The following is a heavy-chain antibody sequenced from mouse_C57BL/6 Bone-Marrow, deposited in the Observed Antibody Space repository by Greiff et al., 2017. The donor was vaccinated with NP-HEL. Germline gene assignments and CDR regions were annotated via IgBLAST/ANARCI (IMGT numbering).Heavy chain of an antibody. V-gene: IGHV1-7*01. CDR1: GYTFTSYW. CDR2: INPSSGYT. D-gene: IGHD1-1*01. CDR3: AGSGYYCSSSFDY. J-gene: IGHJ2*01. Sequence: VQLQQSGAELAQPGSSVKLSCKASGYTFTSYWMHWVKQRPGQGLEWIGYINPSSGYTKYNQKFKDKATLTADKSSSTAYMQLSSLTYEDSAVYYCAGSGYYCSSSFDYWGQGTTLTVSS.